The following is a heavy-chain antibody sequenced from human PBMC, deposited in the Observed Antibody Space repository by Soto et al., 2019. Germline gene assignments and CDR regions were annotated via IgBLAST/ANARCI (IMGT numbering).Heavy chain of an antibody. Sequence: SETLSLTCTVSSGSIRGYYWSWVRQPPGKGLEWIGNIYSSGSTNYNPSLKSRVTISVDTPKNQFSLEVTSVTAADTAVYYYARTAWYSSGRYYFDYWGQGILVTVSS. CDR2: IYSSGST. D-gene: IGHD6-19*01. CDR3: ARTAWYSSGRYYFDY. CDR1: SGSIRGYY. V-gene: IGHV4-59*01. J-gene: IGHJ4*02.